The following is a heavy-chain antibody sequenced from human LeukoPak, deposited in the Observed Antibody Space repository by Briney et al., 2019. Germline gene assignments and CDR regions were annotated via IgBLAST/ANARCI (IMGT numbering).Heavy chain of an antibody. CDR1: GFTFSSYS. D-gene: IGHD3-3*01. V-gene: IGHV3-48*04. CDR3: AREGVKYYDFWSGYYPVLSGDYFDY. J-gene: IGHJ4*02. Sequence: GGSLRLSCAASGFTFSSYSMNWDRQAPGKGLEWVSYISSTSSTIYYADSVKGRFTISRDNAKNSLYLQMNSLRAEDTAVYYCAREGVKYYDFWSGYYPVLSGDYFDYWGQGTLVTVSS. CDR2: ISSTSSTI.